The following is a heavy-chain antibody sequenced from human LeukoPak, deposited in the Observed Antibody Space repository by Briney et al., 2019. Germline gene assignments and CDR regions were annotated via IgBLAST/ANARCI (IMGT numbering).Heavy chain of an antibody. J-gene: IGHJ4*02. CDR1: GGSISSSSYY. CDR2: IYYSGST. V-gene: IGHV4-39*01. CDR3: ARGGVAKRSNPKTSNFDY. D-gene: IGHD3-10*01. Sequence: SETLSLTCTVSGGSISSSSYYWGWIRQPPGKGLEWIGSIYYSGSTYYNPSLKSRVTISVDTSKNQFSLKLSSVTAADTAVYYCARGGVAKRSNPKTSNFDYWGQGTLVTVSS.